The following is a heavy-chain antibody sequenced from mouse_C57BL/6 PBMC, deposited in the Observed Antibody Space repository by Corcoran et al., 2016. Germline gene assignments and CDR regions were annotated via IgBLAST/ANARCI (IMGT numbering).Heavy chain of an antibody. CDR3: ARDYYGSSYDWYFDV. D-gene: IGHD1-1*01. CDR1: GYSITSGYY. V-gene: IGHV3-6*01. Sequence: DVQLQESGPGLVTPSQSLSLTCSVTGYSITSGYYWNWIRQFPGNKLEWMGYISYDGSNNYNPSLKNRISITRDTSKNQFFLKLNSVTTEDTATYYCARDYYGSSYDWYFDVWGTGTTVTVSA. J-gene: IGHJ1*03. CDR2: ISYDGSN.